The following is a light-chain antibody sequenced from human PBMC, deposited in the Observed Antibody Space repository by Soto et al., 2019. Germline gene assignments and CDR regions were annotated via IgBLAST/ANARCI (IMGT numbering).Light chain of an antibody. CDR3: QQGYTSHRT. Sequence: DIQMTQSPSSLSASVRDRVSVTCRASQSISTFLNLYQQRPGEAPKLLIYAASILQSGVPSRFSGSGSGAHLTLTIGSLQPEEFATYDCQQGYTSHRTFGQGTKGEVK. V-gene: IGKV1-39*01. CDR2: AAS. CDR1: QSISTF. J-gene: IGKJ1*01.